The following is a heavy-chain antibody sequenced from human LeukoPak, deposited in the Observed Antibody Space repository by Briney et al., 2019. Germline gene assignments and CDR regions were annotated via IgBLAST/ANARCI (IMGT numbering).Heavy chain of an antibody. D-gene: IGHD3-3*01. CDR3: ARGDDFWYYFDY. CDR2: ISYSGST. V-gene: IGHV4-59*01. J-gene: IGHJ4*02. CDR1: GGSIGSYY. Sequence: SETLSLTCTVSGGSIGSYYWNWIRQPPGKGLEWIGYISYSGSTNYNPSLKSRVTISVDTSKNQFSLKLSSVTAADTAVYYCARGDDFWYYFDYWGQGTLVTVSS.